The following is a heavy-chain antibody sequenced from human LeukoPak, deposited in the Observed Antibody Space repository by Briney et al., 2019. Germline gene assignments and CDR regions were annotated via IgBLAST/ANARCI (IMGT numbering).Heavy chain of an antibody. V-gene: IGHV4-39*07. CDR2: VYYSGTT. CDR1: GGSLSLSYYY. CDR3: ARGTLYSGWSYYFDY. Sequence: PSETPSPTRSVSGGSLSLSYYYWGWVRQPPGKAPEGVGRVYYSGTTSYNPSLKSRVTISVDMSKNHFSLRLSSVTAADTAMYYCARGTLYSGWSYYFDYWGQGSQVTVSS. D-gene: IGHD6-19*01. J-gene: IGHJ4*02.